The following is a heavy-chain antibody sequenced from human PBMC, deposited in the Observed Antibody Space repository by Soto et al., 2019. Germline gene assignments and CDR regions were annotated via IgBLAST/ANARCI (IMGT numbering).Heavy chain of an antibody. CDR2: MNPNSGNT. CDR3: ARGINYYDSGDDAFDI. CDR1: GYTFTSYD. J-gene: IGHJ3*02. V-gene: IGHV1-8*01. Sequence: QVQLVQSGAEVKKPGASVKVSSKASGYTFTSYDINWVRQATGQGLEWMGWMNPNSGNTGYAQKFQGRVTMTRNTSISTAYMELSSLRSEDTAVYYCARGINYYDSGDDAFDIWGQGTMVTVSS. D-gene: IGHD3-10*01.